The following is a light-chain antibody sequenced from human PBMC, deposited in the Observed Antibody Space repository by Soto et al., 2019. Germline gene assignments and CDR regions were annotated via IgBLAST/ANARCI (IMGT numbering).Light chain of an antibody. J-gene: IGKJ3*01. Sequence: DIQMTQSPSTLSASVGDRVTITCRASQSISGWLAWYQQKPGKAPKLLIYDASSLEGGVPSRFSGSESGTDFTLTISSLQPDDFATYCCQQYNTYPFTFGPGTKVDIK. CDR1: QSISGW. CDR3: QQYNTYPFT. CDR2: DAS. V-gene: IGKV1-5*01.